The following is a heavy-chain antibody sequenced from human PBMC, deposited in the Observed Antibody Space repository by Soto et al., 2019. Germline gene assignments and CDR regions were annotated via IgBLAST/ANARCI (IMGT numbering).Heavy chain of an antibody. CDR2: ISYDGSNK. D-gene: IGHD3-10*01. CDR1: GFTFSSYG. J-gene: IGHJ6*02. CDR3: ATATPIWFGELLSPYYYYYGMDV. V-gene: IGHV3-30*03. Sequence: QVQLVESGGGVVQPGRSLRLSCAASGFTFSSYGMHWVRQAPGKGLEWVAVISYDGSNKYYADSVKGRFTISRDNSKNTLYLQMNSLRAEDTTVYYCATATPIWFGELLSPYYYYYGMDVWGQGTTVTVSS.